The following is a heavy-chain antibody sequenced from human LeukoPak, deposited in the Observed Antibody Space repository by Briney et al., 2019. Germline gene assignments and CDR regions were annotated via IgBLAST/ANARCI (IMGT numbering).Heavy chain of an antibody. Sequence: ASVKVSCKASGYTFTSYGICWVRQAPGQGLEWMGWISAYNGNTNYVQKLQGGVTMTTDTPTSTHHMELRSLRSDDTAVYYCARASGWYVDNRFDPWGQGTLVTVSS. CDR3: ARASGWYVDNRFDP. V-gene: IGHV1-18*01. CDR2: ISAYNGNT. D-gene: IGHD6-19*01. CDR1: GYTFTSYG. J-gene: IGHJ5*02.